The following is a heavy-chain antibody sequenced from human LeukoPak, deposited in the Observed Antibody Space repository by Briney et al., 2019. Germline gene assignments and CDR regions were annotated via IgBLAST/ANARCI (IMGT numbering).Heavy chain of an antibody. V-gene: IGHV3-53*01. CDR3: AGAPTPTDYDTSLDY. CDR2: IYSGGST. Sequence: PGGXLXXSXXAXGXTVXSNYMSWVRQAPGKGLEWXSVIYSGGSTYYADSVKGRFTISRDNSKNTLYLQMNSLRAEDTAVYYCAGAPTPTDYDTSLDYWGQGTLVTVSS. D-gene: IGHD3-22*01. J-gene: IGHJ4*02. CDR1: GXTVXSNY.